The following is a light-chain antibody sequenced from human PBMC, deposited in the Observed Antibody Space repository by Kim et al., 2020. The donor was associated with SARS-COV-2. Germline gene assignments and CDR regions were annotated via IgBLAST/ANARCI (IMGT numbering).Light chain of an antibody. Sequence: QSALTQPRSVSGSPGQSVTISCTGTSSDVGAYNHVSWYQQHPGKAPKLMIYDVSVRPSGVPDRFSGSKSGNTASLTISGLQAEDDADYYCCSDADSSTSYVFGSGTKVTVL. CDR2: DVS. J-gene: IGLJ1*01. V-gene: IGLV2-11*01. CDR3: CSDADSSTSYV. CDR1: SSDVGAYNH.